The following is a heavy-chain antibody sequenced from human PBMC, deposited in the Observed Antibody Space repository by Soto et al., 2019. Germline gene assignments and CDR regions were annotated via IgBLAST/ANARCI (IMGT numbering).Heavy chain of an antibody. J-gene: IGHJ4*02. D-gene: IGHD2-21*02. CDR2: ISYNGRT. Sequence: SETLSLTCNVSAGSITGDSYYWTWIRQPPGKGLEWLGYISYNGRTNYNPSLKSRVTISVDTSRKQFFLRLTSVTAAGTAIYYCARDHCGSDCYSGIDYWGQGSLVTVSS. CDR1: AGSITGDSYY. V-gene: IGHV4-61*01. CDR3: ARDHCGSDCYSGIDY.